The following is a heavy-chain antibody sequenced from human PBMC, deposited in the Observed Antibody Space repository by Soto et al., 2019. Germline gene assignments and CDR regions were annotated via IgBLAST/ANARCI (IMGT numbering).Heavy chain of an antibody. J-gene: IGHJ4*02. CDR2: MHYSGTT. V-gene: IGHV4-59*01. CDR1: GASISSYY. CDR3: SAGNEY. D-gene: IGHD6-13*01. Sequence: QVQLQESGPGLVKPSETLSLTCTVSGASISSYYWNWIRQPPGTGLERIGNMHYSGTTNYNPSLKSRVTISVDTSKIQFSLKLSSVTAADTAVYYCSAGNEYWGQGTLVTVSS.